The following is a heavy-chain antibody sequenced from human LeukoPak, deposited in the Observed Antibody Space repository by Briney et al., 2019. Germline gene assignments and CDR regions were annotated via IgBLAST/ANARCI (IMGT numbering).Heavy chain of an antibody. CDR2: IYYSGST. CDR3: ARGTESRGYSYGNLDY. V-gene: IGHV4-59*01. D-gene: IGHD5-18*01. CDR1: GGSISSYY. Sequence: SETLSLTCTVSGGSISSYYWSWIRQPPGKGLEWIGYIYYSGSTNYNPSLKSRVTISVDTSKNQFSLKLSSVTAADTAVYYCARGTESRGYSYGNLDYWGQGTLVTVSS. J-gene: IGHJ4*02.